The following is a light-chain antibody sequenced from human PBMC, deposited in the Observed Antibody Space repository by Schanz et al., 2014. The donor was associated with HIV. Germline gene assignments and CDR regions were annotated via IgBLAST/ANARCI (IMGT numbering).Light chain of an antibody. CDR2: DGH. J-gene: IGLJ3*02. CDR3: CSYAATSNVL. CDR1: NSDVGGYDY. V-gene: IGLV2-11*01. Sequence: QSALTQPRSVSGSPGQSVTISCTGTNSDVGGYDYVSWYQQYPGKAPKLMIYDGHKRPSGVPDRFSGSKSGNTASLSISGLQAEDEADYYCCSYAATSNVLFGGGTKLTVL.